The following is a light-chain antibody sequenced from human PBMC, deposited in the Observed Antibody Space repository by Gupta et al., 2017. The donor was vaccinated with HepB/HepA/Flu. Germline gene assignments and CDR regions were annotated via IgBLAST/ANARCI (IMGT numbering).Light chain of an antibody. J-gene: IGLJ2*01. V-gene: IGLV2-14*01. CDR1: SSDV. CDR2: AVS. CDR3: SSFTSTSALAV. Sequence: QSALTQPASVSGSPGQSITISCTGTSSDVSWYQQHPGKAPKLMIYAVSNRPARVSYRFSGSKSGDTASLTISGLHAEEEADYYCSSFTSTSALAVFGGGTNVTVL.